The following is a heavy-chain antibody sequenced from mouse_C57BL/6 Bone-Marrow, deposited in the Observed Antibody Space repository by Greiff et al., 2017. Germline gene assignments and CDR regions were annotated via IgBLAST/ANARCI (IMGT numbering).Heavy chain of an antibody. J-gene: IGHJ3*01. V-gene: IGHV1-55*01. D-gene: IGHD2-4*01. CDR2: IYPGSGST. CDR1: GYTFTSYW. CDR3: ARYYYDYDGFAY. Sequence: QVQLQQPGAELVKPGASVKMSCKASGYTFTSYWITWVKQRPGQGLEWLGDIYPGSGSTNYNEKFKSKATMTVDTSSSTAYMQLSSLTSEDSAVYYGARYYYDYDGFAYWGQGTLVTVSA.